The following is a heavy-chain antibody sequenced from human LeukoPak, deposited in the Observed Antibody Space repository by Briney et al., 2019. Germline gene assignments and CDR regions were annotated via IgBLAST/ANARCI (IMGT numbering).Heavy chain of an antibody. J-gene: IGHJ3*02. CDR3: ARDFLDWGTRTGAFDI. CDR1: GFTVGSNY. D-gene: IGHD1-1*01. CDR2: IYSDGTT. Sequence: GGSLGLSCAASGFTVGSNYMSWVRQAPGKGLEWVSVIYSDGTTYYAASVKGRFTISRDISKNTLYLQMNSLRVEDTAMYYCARDFLDWGTRTGAFDIWGQGTMVTVSS. V-gene: IGHV3-66*01.